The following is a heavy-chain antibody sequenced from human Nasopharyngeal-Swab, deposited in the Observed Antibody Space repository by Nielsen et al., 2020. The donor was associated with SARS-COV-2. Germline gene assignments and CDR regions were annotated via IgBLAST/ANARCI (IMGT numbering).Heavy chain of an antibody. CDR1: GFTFSSYA. CDR3: ASAIVVVGYGMDV. D-gene: IGHD2-2*01. J-gene: IGHJ6*02. Sequence: GESLKISCAASGFTFSSYAMSWVRQAPGKGLEWVSAISGSGGSTYYADSVKGRFTISRDNAKNSLYLQMNSLRAEDTAVYYCASAIVVVGYGMDVWGQGTTVTVSS. V-gene: IGHV3-23*01. CDR2: ISGSGGST.